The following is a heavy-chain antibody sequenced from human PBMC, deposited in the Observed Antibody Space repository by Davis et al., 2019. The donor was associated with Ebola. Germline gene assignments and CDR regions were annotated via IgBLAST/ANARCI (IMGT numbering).Heavy chain of an antibody. CDR2: TYSSSKWYT. Sequence: SCAISGDSVSSKSAAWNWIRQSPSRGLEWLGRTYSSSKWYTDYATSVNSRITINPDTSKNQFSLHLNSVTPEDTAVYYCARVSWGLSKAFDNWGQGTLVTVSS. CDR1: GDSVSSKSAA. V-gene: IGHV6-1*01. J-gene: IGHJ4*02. D-gene: IGHD3-16*01. CDR3: ARVSWGLSKAFDN.